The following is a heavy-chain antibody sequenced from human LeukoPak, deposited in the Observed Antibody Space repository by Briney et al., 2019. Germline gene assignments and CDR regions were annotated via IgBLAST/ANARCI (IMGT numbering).Heavy chain of an antibody. V-gene: IGHV4-34*01. CDR3: ARGLGSSRGRATVPRYPTKDY. CDR2: INHSGST. CDR1: GGSFSGYY. D-gene: IGHD6-13*01. Sequence: SETLSLTCAVYGGSFSGYYWSWIRQPPGKGLEWIGEINHSGSTNYNPSLKSRVTISVDTSKNQFSLELSSVTAADTAVYYCARGLGSSRGRATVPRYPTKDYWGQGTLVTVSS. J-gene: IGHJ4*02.